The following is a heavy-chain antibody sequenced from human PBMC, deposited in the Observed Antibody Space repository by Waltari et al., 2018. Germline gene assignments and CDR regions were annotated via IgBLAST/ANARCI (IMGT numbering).Heavy chain of an antibody. J-gene: IGHJ4*02. CDR2: IYYSGST. D-gene: IGHD3-22*01. V-gene: IGHV4-59*01. CDR3: ARGGLYYYDSSGLDD. CDR1: GGSISSYS. Sequence: QVQLQASGPGLVKPSETLSLTCTVSGGSISSYSWSWIRQPPGKGLEWIGYIYYSGSTNYNPSLKSRVTISVETSKNQFSLKLSSVTAAETAVYYCARGGLYYYDSSGLDDWGQGTLVTVSS.